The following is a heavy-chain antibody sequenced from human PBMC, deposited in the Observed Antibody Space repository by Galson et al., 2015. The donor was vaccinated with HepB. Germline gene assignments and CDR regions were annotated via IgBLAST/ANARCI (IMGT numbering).Heavy chain of an antibody. V-gene: IGHV1-24*01. Sequence: SVKVSCKVSGYTLTELSMHWVRQAPGKGLEWMGGFDPEDGETIYAQKFQGRVTMTEDTSTDTAYMELSSLRSEDTAVYYCATGRSGYYWSDYWGQGTLVTVSS. CDR2: FDPEDGET. D-gene: IGHD3-22*01. CDR3: ATGRSGYYWSDY. J-gene: IGHJ4*02. CDR1: GYTLTELS.